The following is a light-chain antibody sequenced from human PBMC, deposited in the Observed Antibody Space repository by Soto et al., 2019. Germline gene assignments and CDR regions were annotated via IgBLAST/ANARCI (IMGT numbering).Light chain of an antibody. CDR2: DVS. CDR3: QQLNSYPLS. V-gene: IGKV1-5*01. J-gene: IGKJ5*01. Sequence: DIHMTQSRSTVSASVGDRVTSTCRASQTVSSWLAWYQQKPGKAPKLLIYDVSSLESGVPSRFSGSGSGTEFTLTISNLQPDDFATYFCQQLNSYPLSFGQGTRLEI. CDR1: QTVSSW.